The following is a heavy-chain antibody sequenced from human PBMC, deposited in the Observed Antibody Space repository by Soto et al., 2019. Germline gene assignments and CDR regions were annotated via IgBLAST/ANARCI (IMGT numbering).Heavy chain of an antibody. CDR1: GYSFTSYW. CDR3: ARPHYDSSGYSTLDY. Sequence: ASLKISCKGSGYSFTSYWIGWVRQMPGKGLEWRGIIYPGDSDTRYSPSFRGQVTISADKSISTAYLQWSSLKASDTAMYYCARPHYDSSGYSTLDYWGRGTLVTVSS. V-gene: IGHV5-51*01. CDR2: IYPGDSDT. D-gene: IGHD3-22*01. J-gene: IGHJ4*02.